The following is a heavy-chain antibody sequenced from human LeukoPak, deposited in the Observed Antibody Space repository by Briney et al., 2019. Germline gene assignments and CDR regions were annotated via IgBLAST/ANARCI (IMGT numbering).Heavy chain of an antibody. CDR2: IFPGDSDT. CDR3: ATSESQTKFDY. Sequence: GESLRISCKGSGYSFTTYWIGWVRQMPGKGLEWMGIIFPGDSDTIYSPSFQGQVTISADKSINTAYLQWSSLKASDAAMYYCATSESQTKFDYWGQGTLLTVSS. D-gene: IGHD1/OR15-1a*01. CDR1: GYSFTTYW. J-gene: IGHJ4*02. V-gene: IGHV5-51*01.